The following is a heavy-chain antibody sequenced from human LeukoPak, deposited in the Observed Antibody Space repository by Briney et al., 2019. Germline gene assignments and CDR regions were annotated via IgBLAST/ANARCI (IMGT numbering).Heavy chain of an antibody. CDR1: GYTFTGYD. CDR2: INPNSGGT. J-gene: IGHJ4*02. Sequence: ASVKVSCKASGYTFTGYDMYWVRQAPGQGLEWMGWINPNSGGTKSAQKFQGRVTMTRDTSISTAFMELTRLKSDDTAVYYCARTDSSGYGSVDYWGQGTLVTVSS. CDR3: ARTDSSGYGSVDY. D-gene: IGHD3-22*01. V-gene: IGHV1-2*02.